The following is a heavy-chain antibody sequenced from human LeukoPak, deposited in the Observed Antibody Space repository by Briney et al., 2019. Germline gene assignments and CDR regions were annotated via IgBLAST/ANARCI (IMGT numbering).Heavy chain of an antibody. CDR1: GFTFSSYA. CDR3: AKEDNDSSLDHYYYYYMDV. CDR2: ISGSGGIT. V-gene: IGHV3-23*01. J-gene: IGHJ6*03. Sequence: GGSLRLSCAASGFTFSSYAMSWVRQAPGKGLEWVSAISGSGGITYYADSVKGRFTISRDNSKNTLYLQMNSLRAEDTALYYCAKEDNDSSLDHYYYYYMDVWGKETTVTVSS. D-gene: IGHD3-22*01.